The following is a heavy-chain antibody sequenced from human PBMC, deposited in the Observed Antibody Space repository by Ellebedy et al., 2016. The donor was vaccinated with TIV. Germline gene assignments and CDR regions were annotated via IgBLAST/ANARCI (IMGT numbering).Heavy chain of an antibody. D-gene: IGHD3-22*01. V-gene: IGHV5-51*01. Sequence: GESLKISXEASGYSFTTYSIGWVRQMPGKGLEWMGIIHPGYSFPRYNPSFEGQVTISADRSISTAYLQWSSLKASDTAMYYCARRDTMTVVVGGFDIWGQGTMLTVS. J-gene: IGHJ3*02. CDR2: IHPGYSFP. CDR3: ARRDTMTVVVGGFDI. CDR1: GYSFTTYS.